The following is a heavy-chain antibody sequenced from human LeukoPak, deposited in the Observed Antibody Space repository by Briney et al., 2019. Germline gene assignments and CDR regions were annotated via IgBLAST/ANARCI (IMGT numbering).Heavy chain of an antibody. Sequence: SETLSLTCAVSGASISGSGYYLGWIRQPPGKGLEWIGNIYYTGSTYYNASLQSRVTISIDTSKNQFSLRLSSVTAADTAVYYCARLKTEWFGELFFDYWGQGTLVTVSS. D-gene: IGHD3-10*01. CDR3: ARLKTEWFGELFFDY. CDR2: IYYTGST. CDR1: GASISGSGYY. J-gene: IGHJ4*02. V-gene: IGHV4-39*01.